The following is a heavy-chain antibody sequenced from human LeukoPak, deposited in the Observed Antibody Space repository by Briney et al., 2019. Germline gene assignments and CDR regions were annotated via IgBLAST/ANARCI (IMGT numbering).Heavy chain of an antibody. D-gene: IGHD5-18*01. J-gene: IGHJ4*02. CDR3: TKGPDTSMIRPDY. Sequence: GGSLRLSCAASGSTFSNYAMSWVRQTPGKGLEWVSAISGSGGSKYYADSVKGRFTVSRDNSKNTLYLQMNSLRPDDTPVYYCTKGPDTSMIRPDYWGQGTLVTVSS. V-gene: IGHV3-23*01. CDR1: GSTFSNYA. CDR2: ISGSGGSK.